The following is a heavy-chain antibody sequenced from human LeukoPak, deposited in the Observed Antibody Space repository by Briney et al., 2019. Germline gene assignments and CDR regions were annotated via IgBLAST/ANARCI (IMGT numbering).Heavy chain of an antibody. V-gene: IGHV4-34*01. Sequence: SETLSLTCAVYGGSFSGYYWSWIRQPPGKGLEWIGEINHSGSTNYNPSLKSRVTISVDTSKNQFSLKLSSVTAADTAVYYCARSNLLNQPNFDYWGQGTLVTVSS. CDR2: INHSGST. J-gene: IGHJ4*02. CDR1: GGSFSGYY. D-gene: IGHD1-14*01. CDR3: ARSNLLNQPNFDY.